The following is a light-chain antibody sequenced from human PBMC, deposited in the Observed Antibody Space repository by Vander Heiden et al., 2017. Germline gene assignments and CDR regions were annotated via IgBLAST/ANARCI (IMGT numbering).Light chain of an antibody. CDR1: SLRSYY. CDR3: NSRDRSGNHRGV. CDR2: GKN. V-gene: IGLV3-19*01. J-gene: IGLJ2*01. Sequence: SSALTQDPAVSVALGPTVSITCQGDSLRSYYASWYQQKPGQAPGIVIYGKNNRHSGSPDRCYGSSSGNTAAFTITGAQAEDEADYYCNSRDRSGNHRGVFGGGTKLTVL.